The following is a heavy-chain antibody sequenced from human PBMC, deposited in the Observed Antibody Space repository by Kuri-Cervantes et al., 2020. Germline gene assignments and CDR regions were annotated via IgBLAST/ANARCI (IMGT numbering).Heavy chain of an antibody. CDR2: INWNGGST. CDR1: GFTFSSYW. CDR3: ARDLNGDIENWFDP. J-gene: IGHJ5*02. V-gene: IGHV3-20*01. Sequence: GESLKISCAASGFTFSSYWMHWVRQAPGKGLEWVSGINWNGGSTGYADSVKGRFTISRDNAKNSLYLQMNSLRAEDTALYHCARDLNGDIENWFDPWGQGTLVTVSS. D-gene: IGHD3-9*01.